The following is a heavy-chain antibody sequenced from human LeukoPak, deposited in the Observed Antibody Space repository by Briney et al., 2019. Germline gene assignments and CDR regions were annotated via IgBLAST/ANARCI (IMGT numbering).Heavy chain of an antibody. D-gene: IGHD3-3*01. CDR2: IIPIFGTT. CDR1: GGTFSSYA. CDR3: ASGIFGVVTPDY. Sequence: SVKVSCKASGGTFSSYAISWVRQAPGQGLEWMGGIIPIFGTTNYAQKFQGRVTMTRDMSTSTVYMELSSLRSEDTAVYYCASGIFGVVTPDYWGQGTLVTVSS. J-gene: IGHJ4*02. V-gene: IGHV1-69*05.